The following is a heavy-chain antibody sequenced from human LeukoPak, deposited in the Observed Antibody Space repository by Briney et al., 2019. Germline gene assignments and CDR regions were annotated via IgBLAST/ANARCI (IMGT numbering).Heavy chain of an antibody. Sequence: SETLSLTCTVSGGSISSYYWSWIRQPPGKGLEWIGYIYYSGSTNYNPSLKSRVTISIDTSKNQSSLKLSSVTAADTAVYYCARAVGTGAPPDYWGQGTLVTVSS. J-gene: IGHJ4*02. CDR2: IYYSGST. D-gene: IGHD3/OR15-3a*01. CDR1: GGSISSYY. V-gene: IGHV4-59*01. CDR3: ARAVGTGAPPDY.